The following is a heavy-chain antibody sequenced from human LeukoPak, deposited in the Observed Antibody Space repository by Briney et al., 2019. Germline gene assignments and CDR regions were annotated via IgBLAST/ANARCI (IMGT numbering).Heavy chain of an antibody. V-gene: IGHV4-61*02. J-gene: IGHJ4*02. CDR3: ARARYDSSGLRPDY. Sequence: KPSETLSLTCTVSGDSISSSSSYWGWIRQPAGKGLEWIGRIYTSGSTNYNPSLKSRVTISVDTSKNQFSLKLSSVTAADTAVYYCARARYDSSGLRPDYWGQGTLVTVSS. CDR2: IYTSGST. D-gene: IGHD3-22*01. CDR1: GDSISSSSSY.